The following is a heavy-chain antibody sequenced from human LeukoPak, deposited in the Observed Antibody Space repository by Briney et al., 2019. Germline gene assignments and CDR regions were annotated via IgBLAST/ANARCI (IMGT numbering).Heavy chain of an antibody. V-gene: IGHV1-69*01. D-gene: IGHD2-2*01. Sequence: ASVKVSCKASGGTFSSYAISWVRQAPGQGLEWMGGIIPIFGTANYAQKFQGRVTITADESTSTAYMELSSLRSDDTAVYYCARGYCSSTSCHRKNWFDPWGQGTLVTVSS. CDR1: GGTFSSYA. CDR2: IIPIFGTA. CDR3: ARGYCSSTSCHRKNWFDP. J-gene: IGHJ5*02.